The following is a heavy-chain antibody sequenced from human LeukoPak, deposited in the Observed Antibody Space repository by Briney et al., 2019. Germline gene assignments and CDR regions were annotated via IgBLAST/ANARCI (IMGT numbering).Heavy chain of an antibody. Sequence: GESLKISCKGSGYSFTSYWIGWVRQMPGKGLEWMGFFYPGDSDTRYSPSFQGQVTISADKSISTAYLQWSSLKASDTAMYYCATTNGYSGYDPSLFDYWGQGTLVTVSS. CDR3: ATTNGYSGYDPSLFDY. CDR2: FYPGDSDT. V-gene: IGHV5-51*01. CDR1: GYSFTSYW. J-gene: IGHJ4*02. D-gene: IGHD5-12*01.